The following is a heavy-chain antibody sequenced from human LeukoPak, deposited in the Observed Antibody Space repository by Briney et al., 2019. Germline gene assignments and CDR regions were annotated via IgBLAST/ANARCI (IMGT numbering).Heavy chain of an antibody. CDR3: ARGSLGELSFRTLFDY. J-gene: IGHJ4*02. CDR2: ISSSSSYI. V-gene: IGHV3-21*05. D-gene: IGHD3-16*02. CDR1: GFTFSNYE. Sequence: GGSLRLSCAASGFTFSNYEMNWVRQAPGKGLEWVSYISSSSSYIYNADSVKGRFTIPRDNVKNSLYLQMNSLRAEDTALYYCARGSLGELSFRTLFDYWGQGTLVTVSS.